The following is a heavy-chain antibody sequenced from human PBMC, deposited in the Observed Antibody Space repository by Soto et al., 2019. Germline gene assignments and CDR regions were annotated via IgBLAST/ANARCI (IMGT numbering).Heavy chain of an antibody. CDR1: GYTFTGYA. Sequence: ASVKVSCKASGYTFTGYAMHWVRQAPGQRLEWMGWINTGNGNTKYSQKFQGRVTITRDTSASTAYMELSSLRSEDTAVYYCGRAVAVAADFDYWGQGTLVTVSS. V-gene: IGHV1-3*04. CDR3: GRAVAVAADFDY. D-gene: IGHD6-19*01. J-gene: IGHJ4*02. CDR2: INTGNGNT.